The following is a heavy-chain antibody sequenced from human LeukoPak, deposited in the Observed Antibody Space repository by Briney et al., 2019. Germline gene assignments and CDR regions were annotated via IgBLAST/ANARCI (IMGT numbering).Heavy chain of an antibody. CDR2: IRYDGSNK. CDR1: GFTFSSYG. J-gene: IGHJ4*02. CDR3: AKEGQWGFRQSHYFDY. Sequence: GGSLRLSCAACGFTFSSYGMHWVRQAPGKGLEWVAFIRYDGSNKYYADSVKGRFTISRDNSKNTLYLQMNSLRAEDSAVYYCAKEGQWGFRQSHYFDYWGQGTLVTVSS. D-gene: IGHD1-26*01. V-gene: IGHV3-30*02.